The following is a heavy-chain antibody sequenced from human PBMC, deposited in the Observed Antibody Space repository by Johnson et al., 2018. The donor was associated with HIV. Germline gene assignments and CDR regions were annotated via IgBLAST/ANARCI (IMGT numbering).Heavy chain of an antibody. D-gene: IGHD3-10*01. V-gene: IGHV3-13*01. J-gene: IGHJ3*02. Sequence: VQLVESGGGLVQPGGSLRLSCAASEFTSSNYDMHWVRQATGKGLEWVSAIGSAGDTYYPGSVKGRFTISRENAKNSLYLQMNSLTAGDTAVYYCARGYYYGSGSYYNSGAFDIWGQGTMVTVSS. CDR2: IGSAGDT. CDR3: ARGYYYGSGSYYNSGAFDI. CDR1: EFTSSNYD.